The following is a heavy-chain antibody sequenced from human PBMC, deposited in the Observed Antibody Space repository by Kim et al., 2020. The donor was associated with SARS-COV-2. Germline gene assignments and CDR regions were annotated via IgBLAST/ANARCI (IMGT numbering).Heavy chain of an antibody. CDR3: AKVPLPYGAMGFDY. V-gene: IGHV3-30*18. D-gene: IGHD4-17*01. CDR1: GFTFNSYG. CDR2: ISFDGSNK. Sequence: GGSLRLSCAASGFTFNSYGMHWVRQAPGKGLEWVAVISFDGSNKFYADSVKGRFTISRDNSKNTLYLQMNSLRVEDTAVYYCAKVPLPYGAMGFDYWGQGTLVTVSS. J-gene: IGHJ4*02.